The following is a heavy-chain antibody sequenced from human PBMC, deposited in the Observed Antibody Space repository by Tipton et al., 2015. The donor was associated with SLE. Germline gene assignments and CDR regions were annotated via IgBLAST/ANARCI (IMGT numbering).Heavy chain of an antibody. CDR1: GYTFTSYD. V-gene: IGHV1-8*01. CDR2: MNPNSGNT. CDR3: ASQTLGAVADDV. J-gene: IGHJ6*02. Sequence: QSGAEVKKPGASVKVSCKASGYTFTSYDINWVRQATGQGLEWMGWMNPNSGNTGYAQKFQGRVTMTRNTSISTAYMELSSLRSEDTAVYYCASQTLGAVADDVWVQGTTVTVSS. D-gene: IGHD6-19*01.